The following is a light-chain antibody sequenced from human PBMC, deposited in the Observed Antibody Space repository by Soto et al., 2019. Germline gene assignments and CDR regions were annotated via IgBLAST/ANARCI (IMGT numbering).Light chain of an antibody. V-gene: IGLV2-23*02. CDR1: SSDVGSYNL. CDR3: GSYAGRSTLI. J-gene: IGLJ2*01. Sequence: QSALTQPASVSGSPGQSITISCTGTSSDVGSYNLVSWYQQHPGKAPKLMIYEVSKRPSGVSDRFSGSKSANTASLTISGLQAADEAEYHCGSYAGRSTLIFGGGTKLTVL. CDR2: EVS.